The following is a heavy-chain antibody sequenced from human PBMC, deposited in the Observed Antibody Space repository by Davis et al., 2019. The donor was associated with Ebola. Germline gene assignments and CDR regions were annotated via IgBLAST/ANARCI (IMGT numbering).Heavy chain of an antibody. CDR2: ISGSGGST. D-gene: IGHD3-22*01. CDR3: ARASETYYYDSREFDY. V-gene: IGHV3-23*01. Sequence: GESLKISCAASRFTFSSYAMSWVCQAPGKGLEWISAISGSGGSTYYADSVKGRFTISRDNSKNTLYLQMNSLRAEDTAVYYCARASETYYYDSREFDYWGQGTLVTVSS. CDR1: RFTFSSYA. J-gene: IGHJ4*02.